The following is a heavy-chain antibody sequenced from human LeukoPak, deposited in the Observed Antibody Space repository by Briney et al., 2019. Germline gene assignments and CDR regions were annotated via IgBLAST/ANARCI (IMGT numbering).Heavy chain of an antibody. CDR1: GFTFSSYR. CDR2: ISSRSSYI. Sequence: PGGSLRLSCAASGFTFSSYRMNWVRQAPGKGLELVSSISSRSSYIYYADSLKGRFTISRDNAKNSLYLQLNSLRAEDTAVYYCARGAHYYDGTTYYPPIEYWGQGTLVTVSS. CDR3: ARGAHYYDGTTYYPPIEY. V-gene: IGHV3-21*01. J-gene: IGHJ4*02. D-gene: IGHD3-22*01.